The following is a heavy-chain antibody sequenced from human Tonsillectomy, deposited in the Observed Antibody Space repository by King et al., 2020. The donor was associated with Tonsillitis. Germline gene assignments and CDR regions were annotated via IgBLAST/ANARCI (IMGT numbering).Heavy chain of an antibody. Sequence: VQLQESGPGLVKPSQTLSLTCTVSGGSISSGGYYWSWIRQHPGKGLEWIGYIYYSGSTYYNPSLKSRVTISVDTSKNQFSLKLSSVTAADTAVYYCAGERIAAAGMFPPGHNWFDPWGQGTLVTVSS. CDR2: IYYSGST. V-gene: IGHV4-31*03. D-gene: IGHD6-13*01. J-gene: IGHJ5*02. CDR1: GGSISSGGYY. CDR3: AGERIAAAGMFPPGHNWFDP.